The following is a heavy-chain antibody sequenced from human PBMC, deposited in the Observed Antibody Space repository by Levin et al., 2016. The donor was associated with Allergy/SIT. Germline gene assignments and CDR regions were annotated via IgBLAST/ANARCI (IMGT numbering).Heavy chain of an antibody. Sequence: SLKISCAASGFTFDDYAMHWVRQAPGKGLEWVSGISWNSGSIGYADSVKGRFTISRDNAKNSLYLQMNSLRAEDTALYYCAKDTLYYYYYGMDVWGQGTTVTVSS. CDR3: AKDTLYYYYYGMDV. CDR2: ISWNSGSI. CDR1: GFTFDDYA. V-gene: IGHV3-9*01. J-gene: IGHJ6*02.